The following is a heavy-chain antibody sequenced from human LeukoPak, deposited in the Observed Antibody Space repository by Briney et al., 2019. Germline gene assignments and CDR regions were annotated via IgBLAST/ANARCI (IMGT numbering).Heavy chain of an antibody. Sequence: GGSLRLSCAASGFIVNSYAMSWVRQAPGKGLAWVSLIYSDGVTQYADSVKGRFTISRDNSKNTLYLQMNSLREEDTAVYFCARDRAEGKTWVEFDPWGQGTLVTVSS. CDR2: IYSDGVT. V-gene: IGHV3-66*01. CDR1: GFIVNSYA. J-gene: IGHJ5*02. CDR3: ARDRAEGKTWVEFDP.